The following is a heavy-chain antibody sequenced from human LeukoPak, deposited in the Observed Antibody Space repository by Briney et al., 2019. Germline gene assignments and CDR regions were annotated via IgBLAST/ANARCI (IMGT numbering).Heavy chain of an antibody. CDR1: VGSVSGYY. CDR2: INDSGST. V-gene: IGHV4-34*01. Sequence: SETLSLTCAVYVGSVSGYYWSWIRQPPGKGLEWIGEINDSGSTNYNPSLRSRVTMSVDTSKNQFSLNLSSVTAADTAVYYCARDTLATRRWYYFDYWGQGTLVTVSS. CDR3: ARDTLATRRWYYFDY. J-gene: IGHJ4*02. D-gene: IGHD4-23*01.